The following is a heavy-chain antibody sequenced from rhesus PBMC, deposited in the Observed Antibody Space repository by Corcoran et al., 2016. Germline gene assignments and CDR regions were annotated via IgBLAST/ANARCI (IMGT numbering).Heavy chain of an antibody. CDR1: GGSFSGYY. CDR2: IRVSQASA. D-gene: IGHD4-23*01. V-gene: IGHV4-165*01. J-gene: IGHJ4*01. Sequence: QVQLQESGPGLVKPSETLSLTCAVSGGSFSGYYLGWIRQPPGKGLEGIGNIRVSQASAHTTPPLKSRVTISTDTSKNQFSLKLSSVTAADTAVYYCARDWEYSNYVFGHWGQGVLVTVSS. CDR3: ARDWEYSNYVFGH.